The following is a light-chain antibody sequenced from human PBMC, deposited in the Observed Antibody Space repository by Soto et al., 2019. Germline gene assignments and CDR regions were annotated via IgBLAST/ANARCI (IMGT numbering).Light chain of an antibody. CDR1: QNIRNY. J-gene: IGKJ1*01. CDR2: AAS. V-gene: IGKV1-17*01. Sequence: LSASVRDSVTITCRASQNIRNYLNWYQQKPGRAPKILIYAASSLQSGVPSRFSGSGSGTEFTLTISSLQPDDFAVYYCQQYNNWPPWTFGQGTKVDIK. CDR3: QQYNNWPPWT.